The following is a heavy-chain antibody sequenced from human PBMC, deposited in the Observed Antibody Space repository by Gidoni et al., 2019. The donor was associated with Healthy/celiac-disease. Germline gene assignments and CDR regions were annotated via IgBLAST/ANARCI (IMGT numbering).Heavy chain of an antibody. CDR2: IYSGGST. Sequence: EVQLVESGGGLVQPGGSLRLSCASSGLTVSRHYMSWVRQAPGKGLGWVSVIYSGGSTYYADSLKGRYTNSRDNSNNTLYLQMNSLRAEDTAVYYGARAPGCVRSGGSCYYDYWGQGTLVTVSS. CDR3: ARAPGCVRSGGSCYYDY. J-gene: IGHJ4*02. D-gene: IGHD2-15*01. V-gene: IGHV3-66*01. CDR1: GLTVSRHY.